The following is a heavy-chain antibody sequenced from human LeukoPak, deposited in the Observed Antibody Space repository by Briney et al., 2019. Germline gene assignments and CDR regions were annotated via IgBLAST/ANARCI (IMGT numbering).Heavy chain of an antibody. Sequence: GESLKISCKGSGYRFNAYWIAWVRQMPGKGLEWMGIIYPDDSDTRYSPSFQGQVTISADKSVRTAYLQWSSLKASDTAMYYCARPNITSYYDSRGYDAFDVWGEGTMVTVSS. CDR1: GYRFNAYW. J-gene: IGHJ3*01. CDR2: IYPDDSDT. V-gene: IGHV5-51*01. D-gene: IGHD3-22*01. CDR3: ARPNITSYYDSRGYDAFDV.